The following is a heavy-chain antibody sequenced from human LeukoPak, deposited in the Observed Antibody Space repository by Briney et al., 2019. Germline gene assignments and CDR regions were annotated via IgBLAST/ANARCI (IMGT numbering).Heavy chain of an antibody. D-gene: IGHD5-24*01. CDR1: GYTFTGHY. CDR2: MNPNSGNT. J-gene: IGHJ4*02. Sequence: ASVKVSCKASGYTFTGHYMHWVRQAPGQRLEWMGWMNPNSGNTGYAQKLQGRVTMTTDTSTSTAYMELRSLRSDDTAVYYCAREVGGLHQPFDYWGQGTLVTVSS. V-gene: IGHV1-18*04. CDR3: AREVGGLHQPFDY.